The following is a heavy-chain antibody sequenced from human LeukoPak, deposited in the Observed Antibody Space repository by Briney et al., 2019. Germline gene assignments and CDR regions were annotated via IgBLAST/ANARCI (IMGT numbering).Heavy chain of an antibody. CDR1: GFTFSSND. CDR3: AKDGGYGSGSYYPDY. Sequence: GRSLRLSCAASGFTFSSNDIHWVRQAPGKGLEWVVVISYDGGNKYYADSVKGRFAISRDNSKNTLYLQMNSLRAEDTAVYYCAKDGGYGSGSYYPDYWGQGTLVTVSS. D-gene: IGHD3-10*01. V-gene: IGHV3-30*18. CDR2: ISYDGGNK. J-gene: IGHJ4*02.